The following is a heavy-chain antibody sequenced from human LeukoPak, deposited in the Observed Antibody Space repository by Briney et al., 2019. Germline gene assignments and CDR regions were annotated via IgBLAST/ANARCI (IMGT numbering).Heavy chain of an antibody. J-gene: IGHJ4*02. CDR2: ISSSSSYI. CDR3: ARDSDVHCSGGSCTNFDY. CDR1: GFTFSSYS. Sequence: GGSLRLSCAASGFTFSSYSMNWVRQAPGKGLEWVSSISSSSSYIYYADSVKGRFTISRDNAKKSLYLQMNSLRAEDTAIYYCARDSDVHCSGGSCTNFDYWGQGTLVTVSS. V-gene: IGHV3-21*01. D-gene: IGHD2-15*01.